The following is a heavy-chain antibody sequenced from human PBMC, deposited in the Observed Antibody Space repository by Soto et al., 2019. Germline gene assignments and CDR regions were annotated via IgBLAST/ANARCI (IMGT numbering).Heavy chain of an antibody. CDR1: GHSITSGFY. CDR3: TRGAGAPWVRFDS. V-gene: IGHV4-38-2*01. Sequence: KASETLSLTCGVSGHSITSGFYWGWVRQSPGKGLEWIGSISYSAKTFYNPSLASRLSIAVDTSMNQFSLRLTSVTAADTALYYCTRGAGAPWVRFDSWGQGTLGTVSS. CDR2: ISYSAKT. J-gene: IGHJ4*02. D-gene: IGHD3-22*01.